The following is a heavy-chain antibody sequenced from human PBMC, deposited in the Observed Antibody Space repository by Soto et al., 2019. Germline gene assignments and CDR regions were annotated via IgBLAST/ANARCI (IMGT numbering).Heavy chain of an antibody. J-gene: IGHJ4*02. D-gene: IGHD6-19*01. Sequence: EVQLVESGGGLVQPGGSLRLCCAASGFRFNIYSMNWIRQAPGKGLEWSAYMTSDTKTIKYGDSVKGRFTISRDNDNNVVYLQMNSLRDEDTAVYYCARSVEGHFDYWGQGTVVTVSA. CDR3: ARSVEGHFDY. V-gene: IGHV3-48*02. CDR1: GFRFNIYS. CDR2: MTSDTKTI.